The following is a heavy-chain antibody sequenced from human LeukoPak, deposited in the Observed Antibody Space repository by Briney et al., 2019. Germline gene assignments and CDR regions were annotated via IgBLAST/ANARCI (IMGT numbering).Heavy chain of an antibody. CDR2: INPNSGDT. CDR1: GYTFTAYY. V-gene: IGHV1-2*06. D-gene: IGHD4-23*01. Sequence: ASVKVSCKASGYTFTAYYMHWVRQAPGQGLEWMGRINPNSGDTIYAQNFQGRVTVTRDTSISTAYMELSRLRSDDTAVYYCACWGGGNQGLWGQGTLVTVSS. J-gene: IGHJ4*02. CDR3: ACWGGGNQGL.